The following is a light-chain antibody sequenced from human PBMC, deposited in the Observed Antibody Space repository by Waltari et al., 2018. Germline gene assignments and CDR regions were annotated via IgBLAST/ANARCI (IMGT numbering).Light chain of an antibody. J-gene: IGKJ4*01. Sequence: IVMTQNPPHLSITPGQPASIPSNPSQSPLQSDGKTYLYWYLQKPGQPPQVLIHEASNRFSGVPDRFSGSGSGTDFTLTISRVEAEDVGVYFCMQSIQLPLSFGGGTKVEIK. CDR2: EAS. CDR1: QSPLQSDGKTY. V-gene: IGKV2D-29*01. CDR3: MQSIQLPLS.